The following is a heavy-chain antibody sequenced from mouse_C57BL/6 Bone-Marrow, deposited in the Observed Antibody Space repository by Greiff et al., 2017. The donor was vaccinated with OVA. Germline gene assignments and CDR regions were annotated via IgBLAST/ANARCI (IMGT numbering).Heavy chain of an antibody. CDR1: GFTFSSHA. V-gene: IGHV5-4*01. CDR3: AREFFDSWFAY. CDR2: ISDGGSYT. J-gene: IGHJ3*01. D-gene: IGHD2-13*01. Sequence: VHPVESGGGLVKPGGSLKLSRAASGFTFSSHAMSGVRQTPEKRLEWVATISDGGSYTYYPDNVTGRFTISRDNAKNNLYLQMSHLRSEDTAMYYCAREFFDSWFAYWGQGTLVTVSA.